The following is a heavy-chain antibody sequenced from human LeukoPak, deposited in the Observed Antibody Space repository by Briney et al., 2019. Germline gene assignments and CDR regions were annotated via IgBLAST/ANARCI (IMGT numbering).Heavy chain of an antibody. Sequence: SETLSLTCNVSGGSISTGSWSWIRQPPGKGLEWIGYIYYSGSTNYSPSLKSRVTISVDTSKNQFSLKLSSVTAADTAMYYCARASSGYDYAFDYWGQGTQVTVSS. CDR2: IYYSGST. J-gene: IGHJ4*02. CDR3: ARASSGYDYAFDY. CDR1: GGSISTGS. D-gene: IGHD3-22*01. V-gene: IGHV4-59*01.